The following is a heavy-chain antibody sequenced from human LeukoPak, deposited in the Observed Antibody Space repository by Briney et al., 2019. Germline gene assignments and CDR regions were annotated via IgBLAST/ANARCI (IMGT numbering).Heavy chain of an antibody. D-gene: IGHD3-10*01. CDR1: GFTFSSYS. V-gene: IGHV3-21*01. Sequence: SGGSLRLSCAASGFTFSSYSMNWVRQAPGKGLEWVSSISSSSSYIYYADSVKGRFTISRDNAKNSLYLQMNSLRAEDTAVYYCAREFLYGSGSYSTRGFDYWGQGTLVSVSS. J-gene: IGHJ4*02. CDR2: ISSSSSYI. CDR3: AREFLYGSGSYSTRGFDY.